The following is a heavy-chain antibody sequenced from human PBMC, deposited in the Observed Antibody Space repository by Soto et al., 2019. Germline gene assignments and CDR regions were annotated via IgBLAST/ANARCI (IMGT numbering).Heavy chain of an antibody. Sequence: SETLSLTCTVSVGSVNSDNFYWSWIRQPPGKGLEWIGYVFHIGNTNYSPSLKSRVTMSIDTSRNQFSLRLSSVTAADTAVYFCAGHHIAVTAEFFDPWGRGNMVTVSS. V-gene: IGHV4-61*01. CDR2: VFHIGNT. D-gene: IGHD6-19*01. CDR3: AGHHIAVTAEFFDP. CDR1: VGSVNSDNFY. J-gene: IGHJ4*01.